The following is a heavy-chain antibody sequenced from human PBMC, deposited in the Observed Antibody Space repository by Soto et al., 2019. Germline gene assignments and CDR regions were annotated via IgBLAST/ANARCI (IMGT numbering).Heavy chain of an antibody. Sequence: QEQLVQSGSEVKKPGASMRVSCKASGYTFINQYIHWLRQAPGQGPEWMGWINPNSGDTRFAQDFQDRVTMTRDKSFNTAYIELRKLTSDDTAVFYCAVYDQGAPVPTWGQGTLVTVS. CDR2: INPNSGDT. J-gene: IGHJ3*01. V-gene: IGHV1-2*02. CDR1: GYTFINQY. D-gene: IGHD3-22*01. CDR3: AVYDQGAPVPT.